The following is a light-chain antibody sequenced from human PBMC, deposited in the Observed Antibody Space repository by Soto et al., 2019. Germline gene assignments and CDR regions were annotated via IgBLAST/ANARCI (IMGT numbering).Light chain of an antibody. CDR2: GAS. CDR1: QSVRSN. V-gene: IGKV3-15*01. CDR3: QQYNNWPSIT. Sequence: EIVMTQSPATLSVSPGERATLSCRASQSVRSNLAWYQQRPGQAPRLLITGASTRATGIPARFSGSGSGTEFTLTISSMQYEDFAVYYCQQYNNWPSITFGQGTRLEIK. J-gene: IGKJ5*01.